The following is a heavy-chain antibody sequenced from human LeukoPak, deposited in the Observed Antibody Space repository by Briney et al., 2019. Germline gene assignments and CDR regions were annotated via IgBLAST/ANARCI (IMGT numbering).Heavy chain of an antibody. CDR2: TYYRSKWYN. CDR1: GDSVSSNSAA. V-gene: IGHV6-1*01. CDR3: ARGAYCGGDCYSEP. D-gene: IGHD2-21*02. J-gene: IGHJ5*02. Sequence: SQTLSLTCAISGDSVSSNSAAWNWIRQSPSRGLEWLGRTYYRSKWYNDYAASVKSRITINPDTSKNQFSLQLNSVTPEDTAVYYCARGAYCGGDCYSEPWGQGTLVTVSS.